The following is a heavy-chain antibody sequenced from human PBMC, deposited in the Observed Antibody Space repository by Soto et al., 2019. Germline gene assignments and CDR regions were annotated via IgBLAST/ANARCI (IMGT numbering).Heavy chain of an antibody. Sequence: GGSLRLSCAASGFTFDDYGMSLVRQAPGKGLEWVSGINWNGGSTGYADSVKGRFTISRDNAKNSLYLQMNSLRAEDTALYHCARDLHYDFWSGSYDAFDIWGQGTMVTVSS. J-gene: IGHJ3*02. CDR3: ARDLHYDFWSGSYDAFDI. CDR2: INWNGGST. CDR1: GFTFDDYG. D-gene: IGHD3-3*01. V-gene: IGHV3-20*01.